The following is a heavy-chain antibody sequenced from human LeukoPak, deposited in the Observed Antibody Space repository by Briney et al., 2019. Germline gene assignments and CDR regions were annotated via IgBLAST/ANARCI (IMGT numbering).Heavy chain of an antibody. CDR1: GGSSSSYY. J-gene: IGHJ4*02. V-gene: IGHV4-59*08. CDR2: INYSGST. D-gene: IGHD6-13*01. Sequence: SETLSLTCTVSGGSSSSYYWSWIRQPPGKGLEWIGYINYSGSTNYNPSLKSRVTISVDTSKNQFSLKLSSVTTADTAVYYCARHGRSSWQRFDYWGQGTLVTVSS. CDR3: ARHGRSSWQRFDY.